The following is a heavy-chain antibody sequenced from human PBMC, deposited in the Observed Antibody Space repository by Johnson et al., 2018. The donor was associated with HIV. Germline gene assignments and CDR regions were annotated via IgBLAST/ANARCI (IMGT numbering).Heavy chain of an antibody. J-gene: IGHJ3*02. Sequence: QVQLVESGGGLVQPGGSLRLSCAASGFTVSSNYMSWVRQAPGKGLEWVAVVSDHGRTTYFADSVKGRFTISRDNSKNTLYLQMNNLRPEDTAVYYCCYGSGTYDGPAFDIWGQGTMVTVSS. D-gene: IGHD3-10*01. V-gene: IGHV3-30*03. CDR2: VSDHGRTT. CDR1: GFTVSSNY. CDR3: CYGSGTYDGPAFDI.